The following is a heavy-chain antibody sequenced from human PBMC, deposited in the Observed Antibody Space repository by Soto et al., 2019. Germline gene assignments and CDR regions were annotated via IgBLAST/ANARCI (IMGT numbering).Heavy chain of an antibody. D-gene: IGHD3-10*01. V-gene: IGHV3-53*02. Sequence: EVQLVETGGDLIQPWGSLRLSCAASGFSVSANNMNWVRQAPGKGLEWVSIIYGTDTTSYADSVRGRFTVSRDNSKNTVYLQMDSLRSEDTALYHCVRGGFDWGQGTLVTVSS. J-gene: IGHJ4*02. CDR1: GFSVSANN. CDR2: IYGTDTT. CDR3: VRGGFD.